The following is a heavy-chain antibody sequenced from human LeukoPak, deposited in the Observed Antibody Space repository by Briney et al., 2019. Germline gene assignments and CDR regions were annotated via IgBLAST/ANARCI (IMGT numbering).Heavy chain of an antibody. CDR1: GFTFGDHA. CDR3: AKARLGPYCGGDCYSDY. D-gene: IGHD2-21*02. Sequence: PGGSLRLSCTASGFTFGDHAMSWVRQAPGKGLEWVSAISGSGGSTYYADSVKGRFTISRDNSKNTLYLQMTSLRAEDTAVYYCAKARLGPYCGGDCYSDYWGQGTLVTVSS. CDR2: ISGSGGST. J-gene: IGHJ4*02. V-gene: IGHV3-23*01.